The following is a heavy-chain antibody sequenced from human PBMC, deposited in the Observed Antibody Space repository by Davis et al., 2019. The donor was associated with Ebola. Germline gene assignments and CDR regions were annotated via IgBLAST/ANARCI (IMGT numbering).Heavy chain of an antibody. CDR2: INTDGTTT. Sequence: PAGSLSLSCAASAFTFSSYRMHWVRHTPGQCLVWVSYINTDGTTTIYADTVKGRFTISRDNAKNTLYLQMNSLRDEDTAVYYCVRGTSTLPRSALDCWGQGTLVTVSS. V-gene: IGHV3-74*01. CDR1: AFTFSSYR. J-gene: IGHJ4*02. D-gene: IGHD2-2*01. CDR3: VRGTSTLPRSALDC.